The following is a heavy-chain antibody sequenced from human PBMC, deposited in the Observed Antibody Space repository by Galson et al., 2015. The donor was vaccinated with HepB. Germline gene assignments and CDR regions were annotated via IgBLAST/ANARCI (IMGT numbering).Heavy chain of an antibody. V-gene: IGHV3-7*01. CDR2: IKQDGSEK. CDR1: GFTFSSYW. CDR3: ARDVPLYCSGGSCYYNDY. J-gene: IGHJ4*02. Sequence: SLRLSCAASGFTFSSYWMSWVRQAPGKGLEWVANIKQDGSEKYYVDSVKGRFTISRDNAKNSLYLQMNSPRAEDTAVYYCARDVPLYCSGGSCYYNDYWGQGTLVTVSS. D-gene: IGHD2-15*01.